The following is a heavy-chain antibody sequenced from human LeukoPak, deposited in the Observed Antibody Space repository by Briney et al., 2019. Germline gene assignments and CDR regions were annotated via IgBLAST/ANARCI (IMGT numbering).Heavy chain of an antibody. V-gene: IGHV3-7*01. CDR3: ARSLRGYSYGS. J-gene: IGHJ4*02. CDR2: IKQDGSEK. Sequence: GGSLRLSCAASGFTFSNYWMSWVRQAPGKGLEWVANIKQDGSEKYYVDSVNGRFTISRDNAKNSLYLQMNSMRAEDTAVYYCARSLRGYSYGSGGQGTLVTVSS. CDR1: GFTFSNYW. D-gene: IGHD5-18*01.